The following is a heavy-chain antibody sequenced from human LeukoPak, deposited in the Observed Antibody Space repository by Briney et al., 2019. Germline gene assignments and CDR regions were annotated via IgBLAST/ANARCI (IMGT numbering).Heavy chain of an antibody. CDR3: ARPTIALLAFDI. V-gene: IGHV4-34*01. J-gene: IGHJ3*02. Sequence: PETLSLTCAVYGGSFSDYYWSWVRQPPGKGLEWIGEINHSGSTNSNPSLKSRVTISIDTSKNQFSLKLSSVTAADTAVYYCARPTIALLAFDIWGQGTMVTVSS. D-gene: IGHD5-24*01. CDR1: GGSFSDYY. CDR2: INHSGST.